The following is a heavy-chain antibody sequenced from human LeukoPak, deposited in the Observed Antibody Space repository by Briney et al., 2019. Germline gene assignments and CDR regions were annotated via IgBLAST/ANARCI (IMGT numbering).Heavy chain of an antibody. CDR1: GGSFSGYY. CDR3: ARDRDYYDSSGYPRPYNWFDP. V-gene: IGHV4-34*01. Sequence: PSETLSLTCAVYGGSFSGYYWSWIRQPPGKGLEWIGEINHSGSTNYNPSLKSRVTISVDASKNQFSLKLSSVTAADTAVYYCARDRDYYDSSGYPRPYNWFDPWGQGTLVTVSS. CDR2: INHSGST. J-gene: IGHJ5*02. D-gene: IGHD3-22*01.